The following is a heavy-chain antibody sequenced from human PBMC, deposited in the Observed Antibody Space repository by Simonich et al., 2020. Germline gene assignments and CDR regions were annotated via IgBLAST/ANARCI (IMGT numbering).Heavy chain of an antibody. V-gene: IGHV4-59*08. CDR3: ARHDRWLQFYFDY. Sequence: QVQLQESGPGLVKPSETLSLTCTVSGGSISSYYWSWIRQPPGKGLEWIGYIYYSGSTNYNPSLQSRFTISVDTSKNQFSLKLSSVTAADTAVYYCARHDRWLQFYFDYWGQGTLVTVSS. CDR1: GGSISSYY. J-gene: IGHJ4*02. D-gene: IGHD5-12*01. CDR2: IYYSGST.